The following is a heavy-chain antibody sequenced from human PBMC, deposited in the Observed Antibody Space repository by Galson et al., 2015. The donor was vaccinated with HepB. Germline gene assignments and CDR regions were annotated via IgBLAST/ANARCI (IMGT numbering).Heavy chain of an antibody. V-gene: IGHV3-23*01. CDR3: AKDGIMVANNPYHFHY. CDR1: GFTFTRYA. D-gene: IGHD2-15*01. J-gene: IGHJ4*02. CDR2: ITSSGGKT. Sequence: SLRLSCAASGFTFTRYAMTWVRQAPGKGLEWVASITSSGGKTYYTDSVKGRLTISRDNSKNTLFLQLNSLRAEDTAVYYCAKDGIMVANNPYHFHYWGQGTLVTVSS.